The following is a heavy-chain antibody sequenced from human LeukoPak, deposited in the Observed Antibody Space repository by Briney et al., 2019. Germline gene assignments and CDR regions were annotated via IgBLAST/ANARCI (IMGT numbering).Heavy chain of an antibody. V-gene: IGHV3-11*01. D-gene: IGHD6-19*01. CDR1: GFTFSDYY. J-gene: IGHJ4*02. CDR2: ISSSGSTI. CDR3: ARDWVAVAGTSYF. Sequence: GGSLRLSCAASGFTFSDYYMSWIRQAPGKGLEWVSYISSSGSTIYYADSVKGRFTISRDNTKNSLYLQMNSLRAEDTAVYYCARDWVAVAGTSYFWGQGTLVTVSS.